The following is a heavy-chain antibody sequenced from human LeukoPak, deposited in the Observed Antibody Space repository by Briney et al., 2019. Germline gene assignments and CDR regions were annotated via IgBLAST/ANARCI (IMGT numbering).Heavy chain of an antibody. Sequence: GGSLRLSCAASGFTFSDFYMSWIRQAPGKGLEWGSYISSSSSYTNYADSVKGRFTISRDNAKNSLYLQMNSLRAEDTAVYYCARVRDGYNSGYYFDYWGQGTLVTVSS. CDR2: ISSSSSYT. CDR3: ARVRDGYNSGYYFDY. D-gene: IGHD5-24*01. J-gene: IGHJ4*02. V-gene: IGHV3-11*05. CDR1: GFTFSDFY.